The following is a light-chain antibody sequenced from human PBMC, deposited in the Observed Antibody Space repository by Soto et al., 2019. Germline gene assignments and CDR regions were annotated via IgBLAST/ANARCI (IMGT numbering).Light chain of an antibody. CDR3: QQYYSTPHT. V-gene: IGKV4-1*01. J-gene: IGKJ2*01. CDR2: WAS. Sequence: DIVMTQSPDSLAVSLGERATINCKSSQSVLYSSNNKNYLAWYQQKPRQPPKLLIYWASTRESGVPGRFSGSGSGTDFTLTISSLQAEDVAVYFCQQYYSTPHTFGQGTKLESK. CDR1: QSVLYSSNNKNY.